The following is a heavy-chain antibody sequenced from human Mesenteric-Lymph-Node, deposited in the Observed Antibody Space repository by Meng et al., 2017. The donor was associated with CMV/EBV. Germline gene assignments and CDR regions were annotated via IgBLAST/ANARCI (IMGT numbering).Heavy chain of an antibody. Sequence: YDINGVRQATGQVLEWMGWMNPNSGNTGYAQKFQGRVTMTRDSSIDTAYMELSSLRSDDTDVYYCARVRSKDILLEPATKEIYNWFDPWGQGTLVTVSS. CDR1: YD. V-gene: IGHV1-8*01. CDR3: ARVRSKDILLEPATKEIYNWFDP. D-gene: IGHD2-2*01. J-gene: IGHJ5*02. CDR2: MNPNSGNT.